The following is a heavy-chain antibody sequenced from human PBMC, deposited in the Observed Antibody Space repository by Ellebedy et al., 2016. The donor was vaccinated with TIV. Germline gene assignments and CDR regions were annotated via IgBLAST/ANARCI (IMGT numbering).Heavy chain of an antibody. J-gene: IGHJ6*02. CDR2: ISFDGSNK. CDR1: GFTFSSYA. CDR3: AREGGSGTSAGQATEDNYGMDV. D-gene: IGHD1-1*01. Sequence: GGSLRLSXAASGFTFSSYAMHWVRQAPGKGLEWVAVISFDGSNKYYADSVKGRFTISRDNSKNTLYLQMNSLRPEDTVVYYCAREGGSGTSAGQATEDNYGMDVWGQGTTVTVSS. V-gene: IGHV3-30-3*01.